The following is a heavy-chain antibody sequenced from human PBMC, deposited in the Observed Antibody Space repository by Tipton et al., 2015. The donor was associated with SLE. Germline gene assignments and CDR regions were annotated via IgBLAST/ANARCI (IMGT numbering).Heavy chain of an antibody. Sequence: SLRLSCAASGFTFSSYEMNWVRQAPGKGLEWVSYISSSGSTIYYADSVKGRFTISRDNAKNSLYLQMNSLRAEDTAVYYCAGMGSSSPNGGFDPWGQGTLVTVSS. CDR1: GFTFSSYE. CDR3: AGMGSSSPNGGFDP. D-gene: IGHD6-13*01. CDR2: ISSSGSTI. J-gene: IGHJ5*02. V-gene: IGHV3-48*03.